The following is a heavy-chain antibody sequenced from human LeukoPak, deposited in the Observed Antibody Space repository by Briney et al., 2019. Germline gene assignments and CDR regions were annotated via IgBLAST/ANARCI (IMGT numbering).Heavy chain of an antibody. V-gene: IGHV1-18*01. CDR3: ARDNYYDSSGYPYYFDY. CDR2: ISAYNGNT. CDR1: GYTFTSYG. D-gene: IGHD3-22*01. J-gene: IGHJ4*02. Sequence: ASVKVSCKASGYTFTSYGISWVRQAPGQGLEWMGWISAYNGNTNYAQELQGRVTMTTDTSTSTAYMELRSLRSEDTAVYYCARDNYYDSSGYPYYFDYWGQGTLVTVSS.